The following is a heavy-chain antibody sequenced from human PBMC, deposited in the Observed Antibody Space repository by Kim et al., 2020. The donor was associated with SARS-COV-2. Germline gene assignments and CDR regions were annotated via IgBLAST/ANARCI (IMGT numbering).Heavy chain of an antibody. CDR3: ARHQSDSMGWYV. Sequence: SETLSLTCTVSGGSLSSSSYYWGWIRQPPGKGWEWFGTAYDIRKTYYNPSLKSRVTLTVDTTKTQFPLTLGFVTAADTVAYCCARHQSDSMGWYV. V-gene: IGHV4-39*01. CDR1: GGSLSSSSYY. J-gene: IGHJ2*01. CDR2: AYDIRKT. D-gene: IGHD3-22*01.